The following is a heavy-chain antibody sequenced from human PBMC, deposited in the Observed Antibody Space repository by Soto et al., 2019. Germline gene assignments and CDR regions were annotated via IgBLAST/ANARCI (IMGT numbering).Heavy chain of an antibody. CDR1: GYTFTRYA. CDR2: INAGNGNT. J-gene: IGHJ4*02. Sequence: GASVKVSCKASGYTFTRYAMHWVRQAPGQRLEWMGWINAGNGNTKYSQKFQGRVTITRDTSASTAYMEVSSLRSEDTAVYYCARAVWDSSTGPDYWGQGTLVTVSS. CDR3: ARAVWDSSTGPDY. D-gene: IGHD2-2*01. V-gene: IGHV1-3*01.